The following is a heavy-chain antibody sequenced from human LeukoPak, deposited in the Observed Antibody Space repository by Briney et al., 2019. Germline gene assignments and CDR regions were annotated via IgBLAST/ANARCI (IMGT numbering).Heavy chain of an antibody. V-gene: IGHV5-51*01. CDR2: IYPGDSDI. CDR3: ARLPWGGDCYPPPFDY. J-gene: IGHJ4*02. Sequence: GESLKISCKGSGYSFTSYWIGWVRQVPGKGLEWMGIIYPGDSDIRYSPSFQGQVTISADKSISTAYLQWSSLKASDTAMYYCARLPWGGDCYPPPFDYWGQGTLVTVSS. CDR1: GYSFTSYW. D-gene: IGHD2-21*02.